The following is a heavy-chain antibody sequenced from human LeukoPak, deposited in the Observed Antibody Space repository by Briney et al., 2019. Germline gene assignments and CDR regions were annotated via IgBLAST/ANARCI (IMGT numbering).Heavy chain of an antibody. Sequence: SETLSLTCTVSGGSISSSSYYWGWIRQPPGKGLEWIGSIYYSGSTYYNPSLKSRVTISVDTSKNQFSLKLSSVTAADTAVYYCARRSGYSFDAFDIWGQGTMVTVSS. CDR3: ARRSGYSFDAFDI. CDR2: IYYSGST. D-gene: IGHD3-22*01. CDR1: GGSISSSSYY. J-gene: IGHJ3*02. V-gene: IGHV4-39*07.